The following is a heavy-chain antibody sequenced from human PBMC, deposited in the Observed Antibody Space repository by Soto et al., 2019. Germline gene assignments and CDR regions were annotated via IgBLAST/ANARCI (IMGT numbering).Heavy chain of an antibody. J-gene: IGHJ6*02. CDR3: ARSSRFLEWLFAIDV. Sequence: SETLSLTCAVSGGSISSSNWWSWVRQPPGKGLEWIGEIYHSGSTNYNPSLKSRVTISVDKSKNQFSLKLSSVTAADTAVYYCARSSRFLEWLFAIDVWGQGTTVTVSS. D-gene: IGHD3-3*01. CDR2: IYHSGST. CDR1: GGSISSSNW. V-gene: IGHV4-4*02.